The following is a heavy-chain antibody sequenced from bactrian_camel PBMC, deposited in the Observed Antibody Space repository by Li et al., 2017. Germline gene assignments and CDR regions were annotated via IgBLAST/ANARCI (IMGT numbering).Heavy chain of an antibody. J-gene: IGHJ4*01. CDR3: ATQRSWSTGAYAANY. CDR2: IDGAGRDT. CDR1: GFTFSNYD. V-gene: IGHV3-2*01. Sequence: HVQLVESGGGLVQPGGSLRLSCATSGFTFSNYDMSWVRQVPGQGLQWVCSIDGAGRDTYYRDSVKGRFTISRDNDKNTLFLQMNNLKSEDTVLYYCATQRSWSTGAYAANYWGQGTQVTVS. D-gene: IGHD6*01.